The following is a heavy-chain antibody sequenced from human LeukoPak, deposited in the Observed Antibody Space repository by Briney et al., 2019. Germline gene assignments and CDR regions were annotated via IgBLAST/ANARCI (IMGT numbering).Heavy chain of an antibody. CDR1: GGSFSGYY. CDR2: INHSGST. Sequence: PSETLSLTCAVYGGSFSGYYWSWIRQPPGKGLEWIGEINHSGSTNYNPSLKSQVTISVDTSKNQFSLKLSSVTAADTAVYYCARGYSNWDYWGQGTLVTVSS. D-gene: IGHD4-11*01. J-gene: IGHJ4*02. V-gene: IGHV4-34*01. CDR3: ARGYSNWDY.